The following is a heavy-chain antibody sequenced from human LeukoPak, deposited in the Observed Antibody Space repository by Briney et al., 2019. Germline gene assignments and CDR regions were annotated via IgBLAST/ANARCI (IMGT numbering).Heavy chain of an antibody. CDR2: IFHSGTT. J-gene: IGHJ5*02. D-gene: IGHD6-13*01. V-gene: IGHV4-38-2*02. CDR3: ARPPGIAAAWFDP. Sequence: SETLSLTCTVSGYYISDGFYWDWIRQTPGKGLEWIGSIFHSGTTYYNPSLKSRVTISVDTSKNQFSLKLNSVTATDTAIYYCARPPGIAAAWFDPWGQGTLVTVSS. CDR1: GYYISDGFY.